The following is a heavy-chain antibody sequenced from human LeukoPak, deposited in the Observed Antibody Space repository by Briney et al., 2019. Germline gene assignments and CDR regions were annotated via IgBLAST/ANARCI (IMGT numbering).Heavy chain of an antibody. D-gene: IGHD3-22*01. J-gene: IGHJ4*02. CDR3: ARDESEPYYYDSSGYSNY. Sequence: PGGSLRLSYAASGFTFSSYEMNWVRQAPGKGLEGVSYISSSGSTIYYADSVKGRFTISRDNAKNSLYLQMNSLRAEDTAVYYCARDESEPYYYDSSGYSNYWGQGTLVTVSS. CDR2: ISSSGSTI. CDR1: GFTFSSYE. V-gene: IGHV3-48*03.